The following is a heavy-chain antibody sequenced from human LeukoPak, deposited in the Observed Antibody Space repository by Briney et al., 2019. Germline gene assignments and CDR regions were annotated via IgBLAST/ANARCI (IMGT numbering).Heavy chain of an antibody. J-gene: IGHJ4*02. CDR2: ISYGGST. CDR3: ARQALWFFDH. Sequence: SETLSLTCTVSGGSISSNSNYWAWIRRPPGRGLEWIGSISYGGSTYYSPSLESRVTISVDTSKNQFSLKLSSVTAADTAVYYCARQALWFFDHWGQGTLVTVSS. V-gene: IGHV4-39*01. D-gene: IGHD2-21*01. CDR1: GGSISSNSNY.